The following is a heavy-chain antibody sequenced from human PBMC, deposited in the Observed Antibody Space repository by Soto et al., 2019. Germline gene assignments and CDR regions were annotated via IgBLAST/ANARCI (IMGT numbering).Heavy chain of an antibody. CDR2: INPKFGDT. V-gene: IGHV1-2*02. CDR3: ARNMDYYYGRGSGNGHGV. CDR1: GYTFTAYH. J-gene: IGHJ6*02. D-gene: IGHD3-10*02. Sequence: QVRLVQSGAEVKEPGDSVRVSCEASGYTFTAYHIHWVRQAPGQGLEWMGWINPKFGDTGYAQDFQGRVSMTSDMSISTVYMELSRRTSEDTAIYYCARNMDYYYGRGSGNGHGVWGQGTTVNVFS.